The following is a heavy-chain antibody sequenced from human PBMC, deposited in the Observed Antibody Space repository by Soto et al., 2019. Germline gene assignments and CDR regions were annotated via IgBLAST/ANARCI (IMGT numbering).Heavy chain of an antibody. D-gene: IGHD3-22*01. CDR3: TRDLITMIVGVPTGSASYYGMDV. J-gene: IGHJ6*02. CDR2: IRSKAYGGTT. CDR1: GFTFGDYA. Sequence: PGGSLRLSCTASGFTFGDYAMSWFRQAPGKGLEWVGFIRSKAYGGTTEYAASVKGRFTISRDDSKSIAYLQMNSLKTEDTAVYYCTRDLITMIVGVPTGSASYYGMDVWGQGTTVTVSS. V-gene: IGHV3-49*03.